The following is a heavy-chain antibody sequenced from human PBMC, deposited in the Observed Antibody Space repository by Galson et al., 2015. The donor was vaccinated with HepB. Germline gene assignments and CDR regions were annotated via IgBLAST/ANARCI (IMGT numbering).Heavy chain of an antibody. V-gene: IGHV3-7*01. CDR3: ARDFWSGYSSLFDY. CDR1: GSTYSTYW. Sequence: SLRPFCAASGSTYSTYWMSWVRQAPGTGLEWVANIKEDESVKCYADSVKGRFTISRDNAKKSLYLQMNSLRAEDTAVYYCARDFWSGYSSLFDYWGQGTLVTVSS. CDR2: IKEDESVK. D-gene: IGHD3-3*01. J-gene: IGHJ4*02.